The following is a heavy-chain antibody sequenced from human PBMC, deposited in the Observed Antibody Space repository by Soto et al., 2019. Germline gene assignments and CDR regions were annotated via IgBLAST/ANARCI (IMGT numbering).Heavy chain of an antibody. J-gene: IGHJ6*02. CDR2: IGTAGDT. CDR3: ARELHHGYYYGMDV. V-gene: IGHV3-13*01. CDR1: GFTFSSYD. Sequence: PWWSLRLSCSASGFTFSSYDMHWFRQATGKGLEWVSAIGTAGDTYYPGSVKGRFTISRENAKNSLYLQMNSLRAGDTAVYYCARELHHGYYYGMDVWGQGTTVTV. D-gene: IGHD4-4*01.